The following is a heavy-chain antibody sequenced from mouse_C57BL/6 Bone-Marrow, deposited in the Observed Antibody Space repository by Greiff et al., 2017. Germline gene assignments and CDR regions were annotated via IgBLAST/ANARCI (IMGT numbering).Heavy chain of an antibody. V-gene: IGHV1-80*01. CDR1: GYAFSSYW. CDR2: IYPGDGDT. J-gene: IGHJ1*03. D-gene: IGHD1-1*01. Sequence: VQLQESGAELVKPGASVKISCKASGYAFSSYWMNWVKQRPGKGLEWIGQIYPGDGDTNYNGKFKGKATLTADTSSSTAYMQLSSLTSEDSAVYFCARFFYGSRGDWYFDVWGTGTTVTVSS. CDR3: ARFFYGSRGDWYFDV.